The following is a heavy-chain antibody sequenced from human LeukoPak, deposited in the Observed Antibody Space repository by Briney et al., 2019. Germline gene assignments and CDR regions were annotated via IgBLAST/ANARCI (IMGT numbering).Heavy chain of an antibody. D-gene: IGHD1-26*01. V-gene: IGHV3-43D*03. CDR2: ISWDTGTT. CDR1: GFTFDDYG. J-gene: IGHJ4*02. Sequence: PGGSLRLSCAASGFTFDDYGMHWVRQIPGKGLEWVSLISWDTGTTFYADSVKGRFTISRDNSKNSIYLEMSSLRGEDTGIYYCAKDMSVGIVGATTIDYWGQGTLVTVSS. CDR3: AKDMSVGIVGATTIDY.